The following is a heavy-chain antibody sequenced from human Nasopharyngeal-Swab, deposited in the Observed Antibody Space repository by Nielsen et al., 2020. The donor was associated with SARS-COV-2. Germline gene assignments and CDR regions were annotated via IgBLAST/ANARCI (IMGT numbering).Heavy chain of an antibody. J-gene: IGHJ6*02. D-gene: IGHD3-3*01. Sequence: GESLKISCAASGFTLNNYNFNWVRQAPGKGLEWVSSISSSSSYIYYADSMKGRFTISRDNAKNSLYLQMNSLRAEDTAVYYCARDGLDYDFWSAYFMDVWGQGTTVTVSS. V-gene: IGHV3-21*01. CDR3: ARDGLDYDFWSAYFMDV. CDR1: GFTLNNYN. CDR2: ISSSSSYI.